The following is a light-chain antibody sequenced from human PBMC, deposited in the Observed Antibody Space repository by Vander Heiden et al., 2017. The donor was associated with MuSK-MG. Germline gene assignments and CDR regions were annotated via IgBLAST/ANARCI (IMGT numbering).Light chain of an antibody. V-gene: IGKV1-39*01. CDR3: LQSYSTPYT. Sequence: DIEMTQSPSSLSASVGDRVTITCRASQRFSSYLNWYQQKPGKVPKLLIYGSSSLHTDVPSRFSGSGSGPDFILTISSVQPEDSATYYCLQSYSTPYTFGQGTRLEIK. CDR1: QRFSSY. J-gene: IGKJ2*01. CDR2: GSS.